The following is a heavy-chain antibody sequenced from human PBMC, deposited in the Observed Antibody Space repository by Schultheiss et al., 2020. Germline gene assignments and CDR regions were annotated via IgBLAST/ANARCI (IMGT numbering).Heavy chain of an antibody. CDR3: AKGGYYYDSSGYYYDV. CDR1: GFTFSSYG. D-gene: IGHD3-22*01. V-gene: IGHV3-33*06. J-gene: IGHJ4*02. CDR2: IWYDGSNK. Sequence: GESLKISCAASGFTFSSYGMHWVRQAPGKGLEWVAVIWYDGSNKYYADSVKGRFTISRDNSKNTLYLQMNSLRAEDTAVYYCAKGGYYYDSSGYYYDVWGQGTLVTVSS.